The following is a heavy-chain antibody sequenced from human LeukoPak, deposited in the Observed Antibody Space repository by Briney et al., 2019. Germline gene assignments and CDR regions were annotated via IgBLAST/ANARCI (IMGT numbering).Heavy chain of an antibody. D-gene: IGHD3-10*01. CDR3: ARDLITMARGVIIHYGMDV. J-gene: IGHJ6*02. CDR2: ISSSSSYI. CDR1: GFTFSSYS. V-gene: IGHV3-21*01. Sequence: PGGSLRLSCAASGFTFSSYSMNWVRQAPGKGLEWVSSISSSSSYIYYADSVKGRFTISRDNAKNSLYLQMNSLRAEDTAVYYCARDLITMARGVIIHYGMDVWGQGITVTVSS.